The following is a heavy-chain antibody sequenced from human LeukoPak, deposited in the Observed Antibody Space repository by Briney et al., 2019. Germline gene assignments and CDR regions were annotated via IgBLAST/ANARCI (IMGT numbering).Heavy chain of an antibody. D-gene: IGHD3-3*01. CDR2: ISSSSSTI. CDR3: ARVGTYDFWSGYYGYYYYYYMDV. Sequence: PGGSLRLSRAASGFTFSSYSMNWVRQAPGKGLEWVSYISSSSSTIYYADSVKGRFTISRDNAKNSLYLQMNSLRAEDTAVYYCARVGTYDFWSGYYGYYYYYYMDVWGKGTTVTVSS. V-gene: IGHV3-48*04. J-gene: IGHJ6*03. CDR1: GFTFSSYS.